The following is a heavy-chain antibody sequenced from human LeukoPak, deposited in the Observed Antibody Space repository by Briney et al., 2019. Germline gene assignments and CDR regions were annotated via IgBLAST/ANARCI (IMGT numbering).Heavy chain of an antibody. D-gene: IGHD6-19*01. CDR2: FSPGGSI. CDR3: ARRYSSGWGFDS. Sequence: SETLSLTCKVSGASISSYFWSWIRQPPGKGLEWIGSFSPGGSIKYNPSLRSRVTILEDTAKNQLSLKLTSVTPADTAVYFCARRYSSGWGFDSWGRGTLVTVSS. J-gene: IGHJ4*02. CDR1: GASISSYF. V-gene: IGHV4-59*03.